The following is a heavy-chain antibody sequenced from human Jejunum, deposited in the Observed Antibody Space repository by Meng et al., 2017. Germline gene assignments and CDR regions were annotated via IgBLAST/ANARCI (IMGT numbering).Heavy chain of an antibody. Sequence: VESGGGLVQPGGSLRLSCAASGFTFSSYWMFWVRQAPGKGLLWVSRISNDGSYTDYADSVKGRFTISRDNAKNTVYLQINSLRVEDTAVYYCARAVSARYGEWDYWGQGTLVTVSS. V-gene: IGHV3-74*01. D-gene: IGHD4-17*01. CDR2: ISNDGSYT. CDR3: ARAVSARYGEWDY. CDR1: GFTFSSYW. J-gene: IGHJ4*02.